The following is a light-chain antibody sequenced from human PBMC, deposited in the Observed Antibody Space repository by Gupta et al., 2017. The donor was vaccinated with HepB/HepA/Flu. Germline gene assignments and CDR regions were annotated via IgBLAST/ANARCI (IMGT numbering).Light chain of an antibody. CDR2: ATS. Sequence: EIVLTQSPGTLSLSPGQRATLSCRASQSVRSRFLVWSQQKPGQAPRLLIYATSSRASGIPDRFSGGGSGTNFTLIISKLEPEDFGMYYCHQHFSSPWTFGQGTKVEMK. CDR1: QSVRSRF. CDR3: HQHFSSPWT. V-gene: IGKV3-20*01. J-gene: IGKJ1*01.